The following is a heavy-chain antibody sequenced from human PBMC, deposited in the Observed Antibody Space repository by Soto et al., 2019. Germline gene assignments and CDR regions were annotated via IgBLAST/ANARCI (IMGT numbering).Heavy chain of an antibody. CDR3: ARGPRASSGGTGAY. Sequence: EVQLVESGGGLVQPGGSLRLSCAASGFSFDSYWMHWVRQAPGQGPVWVSRIEYDGTTTNYADSVKGRFTISRDNAKNTLYLQMNSLRPEDTAVYYCARGPRASSGGTGAYWGQGTLVTVSS. J-gene: IGHJ1*01. CDR2: IEYDGTTT. CDR1: GFSFDSYW. D-gene: IGHD2-2*01. V-gene: IGHV3-74*01.